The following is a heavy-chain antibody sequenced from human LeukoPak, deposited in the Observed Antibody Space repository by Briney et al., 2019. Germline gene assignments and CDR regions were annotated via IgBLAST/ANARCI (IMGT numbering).Heavy chain of an antibody. CDR2: IYYSGST. J-gene: IGHJ4*02. V-gene: IGHV4-31*03. CDR1: GGSISSGGYS. CDR3: ARGGYSSGWYEGDYYFDY. D-gene: IGHD6-19*01. Sequence: TSETLSLTGTVSGGSISSGGYSWSWIRQHPGRGREWIGYIYYSGSTYYNPSPKSRVTISVDTSKNQFSLKLSSVTAADTAVYYCARGGYSSGWYEGDYYFDYWGQGTLVTVSS.